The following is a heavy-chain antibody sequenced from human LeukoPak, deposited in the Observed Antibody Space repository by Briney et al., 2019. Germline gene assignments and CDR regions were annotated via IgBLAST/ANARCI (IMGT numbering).Heavy chain of an antibody. CDR3: VKAPNSYGSSRTFFEF. J-gene: IGHJ4*02. V-gene: IGHV3-9*01. CDR1: GSTFDDYA. Sequence: GGSLRLSCAASGSTFDDYAMHWVRQGPGGGLEWVSGITWNSRAIEYADSVKGRFTISRDNAKNFLFLQMNSLRPEDTALYYCVKAPNSYGSSRTFFEFWGQGTLVTVSS. D-gene: IGHD6-6*01. CDR2: ITWNSRAI.